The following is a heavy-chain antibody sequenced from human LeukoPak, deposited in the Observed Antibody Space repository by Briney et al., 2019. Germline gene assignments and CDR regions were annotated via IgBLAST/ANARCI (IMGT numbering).Heavy chain of an antibody. CDR2: ISSSGSTI. D-gene: IGHD3-22*01. V-gene: IGHV3-11*01. J-gene: IGHJ6*02. CDR3: ARVDDYDSSGYPLDV. Sequence: GGSLRLPCAASGFTFSDYYMSWIRQAPGKGLEWVSYISSSGSTIYYADSVKGRFTISRDNAKNSLYLQMNSLRAEDTAVYYCARVDDYDSSGYPLDVWGHGTTVTVSS. CDR1: GFTFSDYY.